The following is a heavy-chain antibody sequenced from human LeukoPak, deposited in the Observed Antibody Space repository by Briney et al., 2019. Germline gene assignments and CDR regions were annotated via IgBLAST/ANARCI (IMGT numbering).Heavy chain of an antibody. CDR2: LKQDGSEK. CDR3: ARQIGWRDAFDI. Sequence: PGGSLRLSCAASGFTFSSYWMSWVRQAPGKGLEWVASLKQDGSEKYYVDSVKGRFTISRDTAKTSLYLQMNSLRAEDTAVYYCARQIGWRDAFDIWGQGTVVIVSS. D-gene: IGHD6-19*01. CDR1: GFTFSSYW. V-gene: IGHV3-7*01. J-gene: IGHJ3*02.